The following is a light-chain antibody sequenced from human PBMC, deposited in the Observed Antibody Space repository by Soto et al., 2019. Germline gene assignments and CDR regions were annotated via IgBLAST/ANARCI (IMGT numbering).Light chain of an antibody. J-gene: IGKJ4*01. CDR2: DAS. V-gene: IGKV1-5*01. CDR1: LSINNW. CDR3: QQDDTYPLT. Sequence: DGQITQSPSSLSAAVGDRVTITCRSSLSINNWWAWYQQEPGKATKFLIYDASPLETGVPSGFSGRASGTELTLNIGGMQPEDVTRYYCQQDDTYPLTFGGGTKVDIK.